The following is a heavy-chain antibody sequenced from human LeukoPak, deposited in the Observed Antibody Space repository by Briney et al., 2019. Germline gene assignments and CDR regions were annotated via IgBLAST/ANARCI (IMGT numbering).Heavy chain of an antibody. Sequence: PSRTLCLTCTVSGGSISTGTSYWSWIRPHPGKGLEWIGYINYSGSTSYNPSLKSRFAISADTSHNWFSLKMTSVTAADTTIYYCARALQEVVVAGTYLRYWYIDLWGRGTLVTVSS. CDR2: INYSGST. CDR1: GGSISTGTSY. J-gene: IGHJ2*01. CDR3: ARALQEVVVAGTYLRYWYIDL. V-gene: IGHV4-31*03. D-gene: IGHD2-15*01.